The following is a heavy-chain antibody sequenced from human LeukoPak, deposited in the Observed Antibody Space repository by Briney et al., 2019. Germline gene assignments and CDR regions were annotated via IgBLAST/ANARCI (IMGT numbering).Heavy chain of an antibody. V-gene: IGHV3-53*01. CDR1: GSSVSSNV. J-gene: IGHJ4*02. CDR2: INSEGDT. CDR3: ARDMDWSYDY. D-gene: IGHD3/OR15-3a*01. Sequence: GGSLRLSCAISGSSVSSNVMNWVRQAPGKGLEWLSAINSEGDTFYADSVRGRFTISRDDSQDTLYLHMNSLRVEDTAVYFCARDMDWSYDYWGQGTQVPVSS.